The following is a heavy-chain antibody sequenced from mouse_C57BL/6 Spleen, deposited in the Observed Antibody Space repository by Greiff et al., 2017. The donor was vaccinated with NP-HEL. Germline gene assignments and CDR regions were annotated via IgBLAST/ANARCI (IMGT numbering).Heavy chain of an antibody. CDR2: ISSGGSYT. CDR1: GFTFSSYG. D-gene: IGHD2-3*01. CDR3: ARLGRNDGYYEAWFAY. J-gene: IGHJ3*01. Sequence: VQLQQSGGDLVKPGGSLKLSCAASGFTFSSYGMSWVRQTPDKRLEWVATISSGGSYTYYPDSVKGRFTISRDNAKNTLYLQMSSLKSEDTAMYYCARLGRNDGYYEAWFAYWGQGTLVTVSA. V-gene: IGHV5-6*01.